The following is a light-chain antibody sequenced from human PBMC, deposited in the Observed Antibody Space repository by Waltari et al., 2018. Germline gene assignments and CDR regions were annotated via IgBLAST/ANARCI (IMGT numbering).Light chain of an antibody. J-gene: IGKJ4*01. Sequence: DIVMTQSPDSLAVSLGERATPNCKSSQSVLYSSDNRNYLAWYQQKPGQPPNLLIYWASTRESGVPDRFSGSGSGTDFTLTISSLQAEDVAVYYCQQYYITPLSFGGGTKVEIK. CDR1: QSVLYSSDNRNY. V-gene: IGKV4-1*01. CDR3: QQYYITPLS. CDR2: WAS.